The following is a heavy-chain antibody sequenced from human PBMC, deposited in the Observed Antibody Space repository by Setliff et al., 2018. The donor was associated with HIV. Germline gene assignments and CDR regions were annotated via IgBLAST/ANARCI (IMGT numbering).Heavy chain of an antibody. V-gene: IGHV1-18*01. D-gene: IGHD6-19*01. J-gene: IGHJ4*02. Sequence: ASVKVSCKASGYTFNNYGISWVRQAPGQGLEWMGWINTHSGYTNYAQNVQGRVTMTRDTSTSTLYMELSSLRSEDTAVYYCARGSCSGCYLSDYWGLGTLVTGSS. CDR1: GYTFNNYG. CDR3: ARGSCSGCYLSDY. CDR2: INTHSGYT.